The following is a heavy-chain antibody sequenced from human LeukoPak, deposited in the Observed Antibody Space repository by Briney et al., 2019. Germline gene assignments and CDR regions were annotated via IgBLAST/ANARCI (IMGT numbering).Heavy chain of an antibody. D-gene: IGHD5-18*01. CDR3: VSPRGFSYGYFDY. J-gene: IGHJ4*02. CDR2: IYYSKNT. V-gene: IGHV4-39*01. Sequence: SLTLSLTCTVSGGSIRSSSAYWGWIRQPPGKGLEWIGSIYYSKNTYYNPSLKSRVTISADTSKNQFSLTLGSVSATDTAVYYCVSPRGFSYGYFDYWGQGTLVAVSS. CDR1: GGSIRSSSAY.